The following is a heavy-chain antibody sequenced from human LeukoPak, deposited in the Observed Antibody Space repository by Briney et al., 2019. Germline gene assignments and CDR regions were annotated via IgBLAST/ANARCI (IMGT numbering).Heavy chain of an antibody. J-gene: IGHJ3*02. CDR1: GFIFSNYA. D-gene: IGHD3-22*01. V-gene: IGHV3-9*01. CDR2: ISWNSGSI. Sequence: PGGSLRLSCAASGFIFSNYAMHWVRQAPGKGLEWVSGISWNSGSIGYADSVKGRFTISRDNAKNSLYLQMNSLRAEDTALYYCAKDYSSGSMGTFDIWGQGTMVTVSS. CDR3: AKDYSSGSMGTFDI.